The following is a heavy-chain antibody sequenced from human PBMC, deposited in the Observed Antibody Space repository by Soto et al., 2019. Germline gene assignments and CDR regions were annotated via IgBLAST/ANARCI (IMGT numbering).Heavy chain of an antibody. V-gene: IGHV1-3*01. D-gene: IGHD2-21*02. CDR1: GYTFTNYA. CDR3: ARAPLFLGGTEYYFDH. CDR2: IDGGNGNT. J-gene: IGHJ4*02. Sequence: QVQLVQSGAEVKQPGASVKVSCKASGYTFTNYAMHWVRQAPGQRLKWMGWIDGGNGNTEYSQSLQARVTITSDTSASTAYMELYSLRSEDSAVYYCARAPLFLGGTEYYFDHWGQGTLVTVSS.